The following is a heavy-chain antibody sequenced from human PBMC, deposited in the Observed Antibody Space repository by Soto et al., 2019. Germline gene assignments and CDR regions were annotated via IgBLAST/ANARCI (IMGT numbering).Heavy chain of an antibody. CDR2: ISSSSSYI. V-gene: IGHV3-21*01. D-gene: IGHD3-16*02. Sequence: GGSLRLSCAASGFTFSSYSMNWVRQAPGKGLEWVSSISSSSSYIYYADSVKGRFTISRDNAKNSLYLQMNSLRAEDTAVYYCARDGNTFGGVIVNANFDYWGQGTLVTVSS. CDR3: ARDGNTFGGVIVNANFDY. J-gene: IGHJ4*02. CDR1: GFTFSSYS.